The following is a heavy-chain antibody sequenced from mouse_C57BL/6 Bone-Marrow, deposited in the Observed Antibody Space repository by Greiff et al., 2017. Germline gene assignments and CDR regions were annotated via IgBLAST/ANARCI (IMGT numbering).Heavy chain of an antibody. CDR3: ARPIYYGNDEFAY. D-gene: IGHD2-2*01. CDR1: GYTFTSYW. J-gene: IGHJ3*01. CDR2: IDPSDSYT. V-gene: IGHV1-59*01. Sequence: QVQLQQPGAELVRPGTSVKLSCKASGYTFTSYWMHWVKQRPGQGLEWIGVIDPSDSYTNYNQKFKGKATLTVDTSSSTAYMQLSSLTSEDSAVYYCARPIYYGNDEFAYWGQGTLVTVSA.